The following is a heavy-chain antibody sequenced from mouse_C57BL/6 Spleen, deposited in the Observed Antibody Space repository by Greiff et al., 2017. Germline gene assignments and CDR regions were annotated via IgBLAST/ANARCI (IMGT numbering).Heavy chain of an antibody. V-gene: IGHV1-42*01. CDR1: GYSFTGYY. CDR3: ALLLQLPH. CDR2: INPSTGGT. J-gene: IGHJ3*01. Sequence: EVHLVESGPELVKPGASVKISCKASGYSFTGYYMNWVKQSPEKSLEWIGEINPSTGGTTYNQKFKAKATLTVDKSSSTAYMQLKSLTSEDSAVYYCALLLQLPHWGQGTLVTVSA. D-gene: IGHD1-1*01.